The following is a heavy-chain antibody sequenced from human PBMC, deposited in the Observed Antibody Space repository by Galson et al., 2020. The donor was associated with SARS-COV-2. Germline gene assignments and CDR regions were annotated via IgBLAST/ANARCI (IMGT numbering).Heavy chain of an antibody. CDR2: RYWDDAK. CDR1: EVPRRTSGVG. D-gene: IGHD3-10*01. J-gene: IGHJ3*02. Sequence: SGPTLVKPTHTLTLTYTFSEVPRRTSGVGVGGIRQPPGTALQWIPLRYWDDAKRYSPPLKSRLTITKDTSKNHVVRTMTNMDPVDTATYYCAHRKILWFGEPHAFDIWGQGTMVTVSS. V-gene: IGHV2-5*02. CDR3: AHRKILWFGEPHAFDI.